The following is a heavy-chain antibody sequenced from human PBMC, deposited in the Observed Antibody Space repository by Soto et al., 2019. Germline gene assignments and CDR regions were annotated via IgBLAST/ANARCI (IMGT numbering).Heavy chain of an antibody. CDR3: ARGHCGAGTGTCYWEY. V-gene: IGHV6-1*01. CDR1: GDSVSSTSAA. Sequence: QVQLQQSGPGLVKPSQTLSLTCAISGDSVSSTSAAWNWIRQSPSRGLEWLGRTYYRSKWYHDYAESLKSRITINPDTSKNQFSLQLNSVTPEDTAVYYCARGHCGAGTGTCYWEYWGQGTLVTASS. CDR2: TYYRSKWYH. J-gene: IGHJ4*02. D-gene: IGHD2-21*01.